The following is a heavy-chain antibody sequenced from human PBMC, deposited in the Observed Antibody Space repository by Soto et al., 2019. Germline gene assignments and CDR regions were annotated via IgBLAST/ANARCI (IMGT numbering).Heavy chain of an antibody. CDR2: IGSRTSDI. D-gene: IGHD5-18*01. V-gene: IGHV3-21*01. J-gene: IGHJ6*02. CDR3: ARDKHHTGDTAMVGREYYYYGMDV. CDR1: GFTLSRHT. Sequence: GGSLRLSCAASGFTLSRHTMNWVRQAPGKGLEWVSFIGSRTSDIYYADSVKGRFTISRDNAKNSLYLDLTRLRAEDTAVYFCARDKHHTGDTAMVGREYYYYGMDVWGQGTTVTVSS.